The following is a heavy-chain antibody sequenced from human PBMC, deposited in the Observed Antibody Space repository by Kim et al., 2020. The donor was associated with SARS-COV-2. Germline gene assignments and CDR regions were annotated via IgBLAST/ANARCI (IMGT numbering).Heavy chain of an antibody. CDR3: ARDSGYSSGWYSGLLAY. Sequence: SETLSLTCAVSGGSISSSNWWSWVRQPPGKGLEWIGEIYHSGSTNYNPSLKSRVTISVDKSKNQFSLKLSSVTAADTAVYYCARDSGYSSGWYSGLLAYWGQGTLVTVSS. J-gene: IGHJ4*02. CDR1: GGSISSSNW. V-gene: IGHV4-4*02. D-gene: IGHD6-19*01. CDR2: IYHSGST.